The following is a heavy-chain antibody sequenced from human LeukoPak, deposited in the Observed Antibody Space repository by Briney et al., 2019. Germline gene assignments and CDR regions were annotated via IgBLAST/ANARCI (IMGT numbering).Heavy chain of an antibody. J-gene: IGHJ4*02. D-gene: IGHD1-1*01. Sequence: GGSLRLSCAASGFTFSSHWMHWVRQAPEKGLVWVARINYDGSDTSYADSVQGRFTISRDNAKNMVYLQMNSLRAEDTAVYYCARNNWGIDYWGQGALVTISS. CDR3: ARNNWGIDY. CDR1: GFTFSSHW. V-gene: IGHV3-74*01. CDR2: INYDGSDT.